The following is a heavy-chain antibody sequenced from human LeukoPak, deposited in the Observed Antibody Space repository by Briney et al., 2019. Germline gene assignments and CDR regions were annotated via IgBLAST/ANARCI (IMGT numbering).Heavy chain of an antibody. CDR3: ARGSPYCSSTSCYTSDYFDY. Sequence: PSETLSLTCAVYGGSFSGYYWSWIRQPPGKGLEWIGEINHSGSTNYSPSLKSRVTISVDTSKNQFSLKLSSVTAADTAVYYCARGSPYCSSTSCYTSDYFDYWGQGTLVTVSS. D-gene: IGHD2-2*02. CDR1: GGSFSGYY. V-gene: IGHV4-34*01. CDR2: INHSGST. J-gene: IGHJ4*02.